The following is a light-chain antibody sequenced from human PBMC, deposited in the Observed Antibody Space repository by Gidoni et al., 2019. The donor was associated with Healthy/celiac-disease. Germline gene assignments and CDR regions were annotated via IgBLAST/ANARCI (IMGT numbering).Light chain of an antibody. CDR2: DAS. J-gene: IGKJ3*01. Sequence: GDRVTITCRASQGISSALAWYQQKPGKAPKLLIYDASSLESGVPSRFSGSASGTDFTLTISSLQPEDFATYSCQQFNSYPRITFGPGTKVDIK. CDR3: QQFNSYPRIT. V-gene: IGKV1-13*02. CDR1: QGISSA.